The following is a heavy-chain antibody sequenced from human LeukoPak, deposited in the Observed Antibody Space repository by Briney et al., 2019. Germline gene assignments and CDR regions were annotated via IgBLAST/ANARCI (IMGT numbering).Heavy chain of an antibody. Sequence: SETLSLTCTVSGGSISSYYWSWIRQQPGKGLDWIGYIYHSGSTYYNPSLKSRVTISVDRSKNQFSLKLSSVTAADTAVYYCARGPQRWLVRPAKGPLDYWGQGTLVTVSS. J-gene: IGHJ4*02. D-gene: IGHD6-19*01. CDR2: IYHSGST. V-gene: IGHV4-59*12. CDR3: ARGPQRWLVRPAKGPLDY. CDR1: GGSISSYY.